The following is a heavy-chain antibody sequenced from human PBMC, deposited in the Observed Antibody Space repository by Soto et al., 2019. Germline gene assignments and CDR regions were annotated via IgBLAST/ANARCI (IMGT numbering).Heavy chain of an antibody. CDR1: GGTFSSYA. CDR3: ATSRLYGDNNYFDY. D-gene: IGHD4-17*01. CDR2: IIPIFGTA. V-gene: IGHV1-69*06. J-gene: IGHJ4*02. Sequence: QVQLVQSGAEVKKPGSSVKVSCKSSGGTFSSYAISWVRQAPGQGLEWMGGIIPIFGTANYAQKFQGRVTITADKSPSTAYMELSSLRSEDTAVYYCATSRLYGDNNYFDYWGQGTLVTVSS.